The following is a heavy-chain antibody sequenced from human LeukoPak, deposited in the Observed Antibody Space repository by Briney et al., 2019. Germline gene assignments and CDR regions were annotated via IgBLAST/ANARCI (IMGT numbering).Heavy chain of an antibody. CDR1: GYTFTSYA. CDR2: INTNTGNP. D-gene: IGHD6-19*01. Sequence: GASVKVSCKASGYTFTSYAMHWVRQAPGQRLEWMGWINTNTGNPTYAQGFTGRFVFSLDTSVSTAYLQISSLKAEDTAVYYCARDAGSRQQWLGTYYYYGMDVWGQGTTVTVSS. V-gene: IGHV7-4-1*02. J-gene: IGHJ6*02. CDR3: ARDAGSRQQWLGTYYYYGMDV.